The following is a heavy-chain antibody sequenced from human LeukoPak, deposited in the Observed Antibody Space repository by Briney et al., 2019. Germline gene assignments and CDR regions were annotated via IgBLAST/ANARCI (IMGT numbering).Heavy chain of an antibody. D-gene: IGHD6-13*01. J-gene: IGHJ4*02. CDR2: VNHIGYT. V-gene: IGHV4-34*01. Sequence: PSETVSLTCGVNGGSFSGYYWSWIRQPPGKGLEWIGEVNHIGYTDYNASLKSRVFISVDTSKNQFSLNLTSVTAADTAVYYCARGFLAAAALWGQGTLVTVSS. CDR1: GGSFSGYY. CDR3: ARGFLAAAAL.